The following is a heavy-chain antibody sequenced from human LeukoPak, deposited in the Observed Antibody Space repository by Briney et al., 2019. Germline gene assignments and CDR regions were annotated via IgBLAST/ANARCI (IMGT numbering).Heavy chain of an antibody. Sequence: GGSLRLSCAPSGFTFSSYWMSWVRQAPGKGLEWVANINQDGTEKYYVDSVKGRFIISRDNTKNSLYLQMNSLGTEDTAVYYCTRSESGGSAQFDYWGQGTLVTVSS. CDR1: GFTFSSYW. CDR2: INQDGTEK. V-gene: IGHV3-7*03. CDR3: TRSESGGSAQFDY. D-gene: IGHD1-26*01. J-gene: IGHJ4*02.